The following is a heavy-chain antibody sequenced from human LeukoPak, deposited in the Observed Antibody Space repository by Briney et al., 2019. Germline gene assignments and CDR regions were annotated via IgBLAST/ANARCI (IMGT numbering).Heavy chain of an antibody. CDR2: ISYDGSNK. J-gene: IGHJ4*02. Sequence: GGSLRLSCEASGFTFSSYGMHWVRQAPGKGLEWVAVISYDGSNKYYADSVKGRFTISRDNSKNTLYLQMNSLRAEDTAVYYCAKVLLRLGELSPFDYWGQGTLVTVSS. V-gene: IGHV3-30*18. D-gene: IGHD3-16*02. CDR1: GFTFSSYG. CDR3: AKVLLRLGELSPFDY.